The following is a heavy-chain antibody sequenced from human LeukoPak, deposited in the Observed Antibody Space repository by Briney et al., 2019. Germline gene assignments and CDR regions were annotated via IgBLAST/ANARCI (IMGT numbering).Heavy chain of an antibody. D-gene: IGHD3-10*01. V-gene: IGHV4-38-2*02. CDR2: IYHSGST. Sequence: PSETLSPTCTVSGYSISSGYYWGWIRQPPGKGLEWIGSIYHSGSTYYNPSLKSRVTISVDTSKNQFSLKLSSVTAADTAVYYCARANYGSGSLSDAFDIWGQGTMVTVSS. J-gene: IGHJ3*02. CDR1: GYSISSGYY. CDR3: ARANYGSGSLSDAFDI.